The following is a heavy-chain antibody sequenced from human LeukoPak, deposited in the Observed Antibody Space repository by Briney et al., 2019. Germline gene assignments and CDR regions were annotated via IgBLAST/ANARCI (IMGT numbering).Heavy chain of an antibody. CDR3: AKGGYCSSTSCYTVGSFDY. CDR2: LSGSGGST. J-gene: IGHJ4*02. V-gene: IGHV3-23*01. D-gene: IGHD2-2*02. CDR1: GFTFSSYA. Sequence: GGSLRLSCAASGFTFSSYAMSWVRQAPGTGLEWVSALSGSGGSTYYADSVKGRFTISRDNSKNTLYPQMNSLRAEDTAVYYCAKGGYCSSTSCYTVGSFDYWGQGTLVTVSS.